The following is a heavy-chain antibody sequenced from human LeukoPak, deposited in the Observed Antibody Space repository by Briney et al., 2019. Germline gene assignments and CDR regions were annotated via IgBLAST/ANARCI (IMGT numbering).Heavy chain of an antibody. V-gene: IGHV4-34*01. CDR3: ARRPAVVVPAANIGIDP. CDR2: INHSGST. J-gene: IGHJ5*02. D-gene: IGHD2-2*01. Sequence: SETLSLTCAVYGGSFSGYYWSWIRQPPGKGLEWIGEINHSGSTNYNPSFKSRVTISVDTSKNQFSLKLSSVTAADTAVYYCARRPAVVVPAANIGIDPWGQGTLVTVSS. CDR1: GGSFSGYY.